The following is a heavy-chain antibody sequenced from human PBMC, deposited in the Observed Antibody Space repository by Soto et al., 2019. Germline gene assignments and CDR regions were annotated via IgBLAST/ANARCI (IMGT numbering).Heavy chain of an antibody. J-gene: IGHJ6*03. CDR3: ARGRRVYCSGGSCSSLYYYYYYYMDV. D-gene: IGHD2-15*01. CDR1: GGSISSSSYY. Sequence: SETLSLTCTVSGGSISSSSYYWGWIRQPPGKGLEWIGSIYYSGSTYYNPSLKSRVTISVDTSKNQFSLKLSSVTAADTAVYYCARGRRVYCSGGSCSSLYYYYYYYMDVWAKGTTVTVSS. CDR2: IYYSGST. V-gene: IGHV4-39*01.